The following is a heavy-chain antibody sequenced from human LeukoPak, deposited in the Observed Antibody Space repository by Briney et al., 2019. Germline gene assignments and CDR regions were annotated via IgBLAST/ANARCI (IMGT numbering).Heavy chain of an antibody. D-gene: IGHD3-10*01. Sequence: VASVKVSCKASGYTFTSYGISWVRQAPGQGLEWMGWISAYNGNTNYAQKLQGRVTMTTDTSTSTAYMELRSLRFDDTAVYYCARFVHSGYYGSGSYYNSDYRGQGTLVTVSS. CDR3: ARFVHSGYYGSGSYYNSDY. CDR1: GYTFTSYG. CDR2: ISAYNGNT. V-gene: IGHV1-18*01. J-gene: IGHJ4*02.